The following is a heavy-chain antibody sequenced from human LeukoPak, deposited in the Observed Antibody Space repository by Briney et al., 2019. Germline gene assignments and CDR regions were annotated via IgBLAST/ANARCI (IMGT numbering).Heavy chain of an antibody. V-gene: IGHV3-33*01. CDR2: IWFDESNK. D-gene: IGHD5-24*01. J-gene: IGHJ4*02. Sequence: AGGSLRLSCVASGFTFSDYGMHWVRQAPGKGLEWVAVIWFDESNKYYADSVKGRFTISRDNSKSTLYLQMNSLRVEDTAVYYCARDFGGDGYNSWCQGTLVTVSS. CDR3: ARDFGGDGYNS. CDR1: GFTFSDYG.